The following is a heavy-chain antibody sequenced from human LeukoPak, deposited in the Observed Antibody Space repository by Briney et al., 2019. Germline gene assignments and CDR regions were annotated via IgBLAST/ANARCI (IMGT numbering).Heavy chain of an antibody. J-gene: IGHJ3*02. Sequence: GGSLRLSCAASGFTFSNAWMSWVRQAPGKGLEWVAVIWYDGSNKFYADSVKGRFTISRGNSKNALYLQMDSLRADDTAVYYCSGVGSGSPDAPDIWGQGTMVTVSS. CDR1: GFTFSNAW. D-gene: IGHD1-26*01. CDR2: IWYDGSNK. CDR3: SGVGSGSPDAPDI. V-gene: IGHV3-33*08.